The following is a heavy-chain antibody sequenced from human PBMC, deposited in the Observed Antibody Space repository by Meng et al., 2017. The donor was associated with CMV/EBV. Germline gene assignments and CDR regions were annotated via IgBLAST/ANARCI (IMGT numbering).Heavy chain of an antibody. V-gene: IGHV1-46*01. D-gene: IGHD6-13*01. CDR1: GYTFTSYY. CDR3: ALAEYSSSLFDY. Sequence: QVQLVQSGAGGKKPGASVKFSCKSSGYTFTSYYMHWVRQAPGQGLEWMGIINPSGGSTSYAQKFQGRVTMTRDTSTSTVYMELSSLRSEDTAVYYCALAEYSSSLFDYWGQGTLVTVSS. CDR2: INPSGGST. J-gene: IGHJ4*02.